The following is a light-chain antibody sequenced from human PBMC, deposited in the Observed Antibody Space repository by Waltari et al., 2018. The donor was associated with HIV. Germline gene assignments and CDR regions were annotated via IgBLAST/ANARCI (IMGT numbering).Light chain of an antibody. V-gene: IGLV1-51*01. Sequence: QSMLTQPPSVSAAPGQKVTISCSGSSSNLAHNYVSWYQHLPGAAPKLVIYDNDNRPSGIPDRFSGSKSGASATLVITGLQTGDEGDYYCGTWDSSLNAGVFGGGTKLTAL. J-gene: IGLJ3*02. CDR3: GTWDSSLNAGV. CDR1: SSNLAHNY. CDR2: DND.